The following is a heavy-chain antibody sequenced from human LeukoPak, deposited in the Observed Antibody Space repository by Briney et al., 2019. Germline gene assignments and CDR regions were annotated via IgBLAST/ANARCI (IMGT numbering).Heavy chain of an antibody. D-gene: IGHD6-19*01. V-gene: IGHV4-59*01. CDR2: IYYSGST. CDR1: GGSISSYY. CDR3: ARASGYSSGWAIDY. Sequence: SETLSLTCTVSGGSISSYYWSWIRQPPGKGPEWIGYIYYSGSTNYNPSLKSRVTISVDTSKNQFSLKLSSVTAADTAVYYCARASGYSSGWAIDYWGQGTLVTVSS. J-gene: IGHJ4*02.